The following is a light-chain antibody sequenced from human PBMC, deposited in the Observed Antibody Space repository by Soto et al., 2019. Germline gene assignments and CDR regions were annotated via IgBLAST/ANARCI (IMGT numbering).Light chain of an antibody. CDR1: QSISSW. Sequence: PMTQSPSALSASVGVSLTPTCRASQSISSWLAWYQQKPGRAPKLLIYDASSLESGVPSRFSGSGSGTEFTLTISSLQPEDFATYFCQQYKNYPPTFGQGTKVDIK. CDR3: QQYKNYPPT. J-gene: IGKJ1*01. V-gene: IGKV1-5*01. CDR2: DAS.